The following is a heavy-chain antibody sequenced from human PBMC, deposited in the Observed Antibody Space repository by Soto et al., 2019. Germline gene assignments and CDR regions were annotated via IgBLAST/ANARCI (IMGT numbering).Heavy chain of an antibody. J-gene: IGHJ3*02. CDR2: IYTGGST. V-gene: IGHV3-53*01. CDR3: AIEKVGSNSVHVFDI. CDR1: GFTVSSDY. Sequence: PGESLKISCAASGFTVSSDYMSWVRQAPGKGLEWVSVIYTGGSTYYADSVKGRFTISRDNAKNSLYLQMNSLRAEDTAMYYCAIEKVGSNSVHVFDIWGQGTMVTVSS. D-gene: IGHD1-26*01.